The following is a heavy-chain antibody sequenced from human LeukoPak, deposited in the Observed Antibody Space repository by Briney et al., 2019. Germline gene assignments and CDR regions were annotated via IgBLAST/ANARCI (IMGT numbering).Heavy chain of an antibody. V-gene: IGHV3-33*06. CDR3: AKVASYDIRGYYDY. CDR2: IWYDGSNK. D-gene: IGHD3-22*01. J-gene: IGHJ4*02. Sequence: PGGSLRLSCAASGFTFSSYGMHWVRQAPRKGLEWVAVIWYDGSNKYYADSVKGRFTISRDNSKNTLYLQMNSLRAEDTAVYYCAKVASYDIRGYYDYWGQGTLVTVSS. CDR1: GFTFSSYG.